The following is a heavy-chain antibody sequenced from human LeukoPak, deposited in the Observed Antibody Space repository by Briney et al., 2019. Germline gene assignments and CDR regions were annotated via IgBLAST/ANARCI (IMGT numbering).Heavy chain of an antibody. V-gene: IGHV3-11*01. CDR3: ARDRRPMVRGVIITNAFDI. CDR1: GFTFSDYY. CDR2: ISSSGSTI. J-gene: IGHJ3*02. Sequence: PGGSLRLSCAASGFTFSDYYMSWIRQAPGKGLEWVSYISSSGSTIYYADSVKGRFTISRDNAKNSLYLQMNSLRAEDTAVYYCARDRRPMVRGVIITNAFDIWGQGTMVTVSS. D-gene: IGHD3-10*01.